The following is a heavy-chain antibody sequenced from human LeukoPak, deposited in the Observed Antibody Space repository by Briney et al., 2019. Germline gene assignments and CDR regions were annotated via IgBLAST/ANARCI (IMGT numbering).Heavy chain of an antibody. CDR2: INPDGTVT. CDR3: VRDSPSGFFDL. Sequence: PGGSLRLSCAASGFTFSSYWMHWVRQAPGKGLVWVSPINPDGTVTTYADSVKGRFTISRGNAKNTLYLQMNSLRVEDTAVYYCVRDSPSGFFDLWGRGTLVTVSS. J-gene: IGHJ2*01. CDR1: GFTFSSYW. V-gene: IGHV3-74*01. D-gene: IGHD6-19*01.